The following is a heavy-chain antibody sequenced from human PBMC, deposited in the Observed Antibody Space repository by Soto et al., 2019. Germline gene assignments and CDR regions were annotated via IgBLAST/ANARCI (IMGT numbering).Heavy chain of an antibody. CDR3: ARDLAEMATTTFDY. J-gene: IGHJ4*02. D-gene: IGHD1-1*01. CDR1: GFTFSDYY. V-gene: IGHV3-11*01. Sequence: QVQLVESGGGLVKPGGSLRLSCAASGFTFSDYYMSWIRQAPGKGLEWVSYISSTGNTIYYADSVKGRFTFSRDNAKKSLYLQMYSLRAEDTAVYYCARDLAEMATTTFDYWGQGTLVTVSS. CDR2: ISSTGNTI.